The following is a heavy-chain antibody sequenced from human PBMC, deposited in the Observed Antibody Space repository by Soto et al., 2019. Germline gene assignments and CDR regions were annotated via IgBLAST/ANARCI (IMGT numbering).Heavy chain of an antibody. Sequence: QVQLVQSGAEVKKPGASVKVSCKASGYTFTSYYMHWVRQAPGQGLEWMGIINPSGGSTSYAQKFQGRVTMTRDTSTSTVYMELSSLRSEDTAVYYCARWDLGSGSKRAFDLWGQGTMVTVSS. D-gene: IGHD1-26*01. V-gene: IGHV1-46*01. J-gene: IGHJ3*01. CDR1: GYTFTSYY. CDR3: ARWDLGSGSKRAFDL. CDR2: INPSGGST.